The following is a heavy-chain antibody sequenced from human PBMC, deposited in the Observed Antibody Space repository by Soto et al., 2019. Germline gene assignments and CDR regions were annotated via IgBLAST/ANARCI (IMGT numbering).Heavy chain of an antibody. CDR1: GGSISSYY. J-gene: IGHJ6*03. V-gene: IGHV4-59*01. D-gene: IGHD2-15*01. Sequence: PSETLSLTCTVSGGSISSYYWSWIRQPPGKGLEWIGYIYYSGSTNYNPSLKSRVTISVDTSKNQFSLKLSSVTAADTAVYYCARDLRWGYCSGGSCDSPHIRYYYYYMDVWGKGTTVTVSS. CDR2: IYYSGST. CDR3: ARDLRWGYCSGGSCDSPHIRYYYYYMDV.